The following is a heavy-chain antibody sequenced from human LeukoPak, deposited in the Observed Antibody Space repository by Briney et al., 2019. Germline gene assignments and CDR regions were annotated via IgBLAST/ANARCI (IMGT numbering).Heavy chain of an antibody. J-gene: IGHJ4*02. CDR1: GFTFSSYA. CDR3: AREHFGYSSFDY. Sequence: QPGGSLRLSCAASGFTFSSYAMHWVRQAPGKGLEYVSAISSNGGSTYYANSVKGRFTISRDNSKNTLYLQMGSLRAEDMAVYYCAREHFGYSSFDYWGQGTLVTVSS. V-gene: IGHV3-64*01. CDR2: ISSNGGST. D-gene: IGHD6-13*01.